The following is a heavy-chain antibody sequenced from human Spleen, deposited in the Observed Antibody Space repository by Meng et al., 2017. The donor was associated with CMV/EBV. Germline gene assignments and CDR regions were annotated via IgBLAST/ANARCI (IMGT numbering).Heavy chain of an antibody. CDR3: TSNALDDFWSGYPF. Sequence: ETLSLTCAASGFTVSSYYMNWVRQAPGKGLEWVSVIYSGGTTYYADSVKGRFTISRDNSMNTLYLQMNSLKTEDTAVYYCTSNALDDFWSGYPFWGQGTLVTVSS. V-gene: IGHV3-53*01. CDR2: IYSGGTT. D-gene: IGHD3-3*01. CDR1: GFTVSSYY. J-gene: IGHJ4*02.